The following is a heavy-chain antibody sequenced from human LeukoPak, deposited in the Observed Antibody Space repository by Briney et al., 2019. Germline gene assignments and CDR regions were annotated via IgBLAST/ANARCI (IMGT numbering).Heavy chain of an antibody. J-gene: IGHJ5*02. CDR1: SGSISSGNYY. CDR2: IYYSGST. V-gene: IGHV4-30-4*08. CDR3: ARAGGNYYGWFGP. D-gene: IGHD1-26*01. Sequence: SQTLSLTCTVSSGSISSGNYYWSWIRQPPGKGLEWIGYIYYSGSTYYNPSLRSRVTISVDTSKNQFSLNLSSVTAADTAVYFCARAGGNYYGWFGPWGQGTLVTVSS.